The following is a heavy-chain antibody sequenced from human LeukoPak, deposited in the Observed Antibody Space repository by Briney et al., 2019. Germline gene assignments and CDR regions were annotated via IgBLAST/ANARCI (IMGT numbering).Heavy chain of an antibody. D-gene: IGHD1-26*01. V-gene: IGHV5-51*01. J-gene: IGHJ4*02. CDR2: IYPGDSDT. Sequence: GESLKISCKGSGYSFTNYWIGWVRQMPGKGLEWMGIIYPGDSDTRYSPSFQGQVTISADKSISTAYLQWSSLKASDTVVYYCARQGNYYRFDCWGQGTLVTVSS. CDR3: ARQGNYYRFDC. CDR1: GYSFTNYW.